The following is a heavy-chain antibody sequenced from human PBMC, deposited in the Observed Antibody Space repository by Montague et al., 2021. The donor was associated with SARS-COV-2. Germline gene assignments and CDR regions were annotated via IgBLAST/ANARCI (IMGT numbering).Heavy chain of an antibody. D-gene: IGHD3-22*01. V-gene: IGHV4-39*07. J-gene: IGHJ4*02. CDR2: IYYSGST. CDR1: GSSISSSSYY. CDR3: AREGGWLSRGSYYFDY. Sequence: SETLSLTCTVSGSSISSSSYYWGWIRQPPGKGLEWIGSIYYSGSTXYKPSLKSRVTISVDTSKNQFSLKLSSVTAADTAVYYCAREGGWLSRGSYYFDYWGQGTLVTVSS.